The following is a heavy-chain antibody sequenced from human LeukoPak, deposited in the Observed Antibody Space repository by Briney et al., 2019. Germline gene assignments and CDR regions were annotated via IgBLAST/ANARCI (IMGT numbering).Heavy chain of an antibody. V-gene: IGHV4-4*07. CDR3: ARGAFDVGDRTFDY. CDR2: IYTSGST. J-gene: IGHJ4*02. D-gene: IGHD2-21*01. Sequence: PSETLSLTCTVSSGSISSYYWSWIRQPAGKGLEWIGRIYTSGSTNYNPSLKSRVTMSVDTSKNQFSLKLSSVTAADTAVYYCARGAFDVGDRTFDYWGQGTLVTLSS. CDR1: SGSISSYY.